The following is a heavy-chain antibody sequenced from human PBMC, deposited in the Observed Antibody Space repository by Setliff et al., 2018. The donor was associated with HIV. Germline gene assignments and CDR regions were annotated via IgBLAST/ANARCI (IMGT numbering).Heavy chain of an antibody. J-gene: IGHJ5*02. Sequence: GGSLRLSCAASGFTFSSYGMHWVRQPPGKGLEWVAFIRYDGTNKYYADSVKGRFTISIDASTNTLYLQMNSLKTEDTAVYYCTTRPRRGSTIFVGPWGQGTLVTVSS. V-gene: IGHV3-30*02. D-gene: IGHD3-3*01. CDR3: TTRPRRGSTIFVGP. CDR1: GFTFSSYG. CDR2: IRYDGTNK.